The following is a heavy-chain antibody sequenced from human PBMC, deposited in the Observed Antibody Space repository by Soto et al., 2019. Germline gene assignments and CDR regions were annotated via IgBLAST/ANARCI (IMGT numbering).Heavy chain of an antibody. CDR3: AKSPRVVVVPAASRPGPYYYYYYGMDV. V-gene: IGHV3-23*01. CDR1: GFTFSSYA. D-gene: IGHD2-2*01. CDR2: ISGSGGST. J-gene: IGHJ6*02. Sequence: GGSLRLSCAASGFTFSSYAMSWVRQAPGKGLEWVSAISGSGGSTYYAASVKGRFTISRDNSKNTLYLQMNSLRAEDTAVYYCAKSPRVVVVPAASRPGPYYYYYYGMDVWGQGTTVTVSS.